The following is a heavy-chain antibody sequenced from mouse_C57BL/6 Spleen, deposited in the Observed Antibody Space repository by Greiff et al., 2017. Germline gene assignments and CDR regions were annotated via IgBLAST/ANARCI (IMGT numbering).Heavy chain of an antibody. V-gene: IGHV1-64*01. J-gene: IGHJ2*01. Sequence: VQLQQPGAELVKPGASVKLSCKASGYTFTSYWMHWVKQRPGQGLEWIGMIHPNSGSTNYNEKFKSKATLTVDKSSSTAYMQLSSLTSEDSAVYDCASHYYGSSYLYFDYWGQGTTLTVSS. CDR1: GYTFTSYW. CDR2: IHPNSGST. D-gene: IGHD1-1*01. CDR3: ASHYYGSSYLYFDY.